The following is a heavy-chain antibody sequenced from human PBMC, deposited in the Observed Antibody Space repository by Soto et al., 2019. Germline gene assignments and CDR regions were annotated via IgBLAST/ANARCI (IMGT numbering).Heavy chain of an antibody. J-gene: IGHJ6*02. CDR3: ARVRGTGEDLYYYGMDV. V-gene: IGHV1-69*06. CDR1: GGTFSSYA. Sequence: GASVKVSCKASGGTFSSYAISWVRQAPGQGLEWMGGIIPIFGTANYAQKFQGRVTITADKSTSTAYMELSSLRSEDTAVYYCARVRGTGEDLYYYGMDVWGQGTTVTVSS. D-gene: IGHD7-27*01. CDR2: IIPIFGTA.